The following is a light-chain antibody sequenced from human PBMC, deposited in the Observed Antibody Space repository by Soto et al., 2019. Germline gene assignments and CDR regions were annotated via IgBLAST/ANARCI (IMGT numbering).Light chain of an antibody. V-gene: IGLV2-8*01. Sequence: QSALTQPPSVSGSPGQSVTISCTGTSSDVGGYNSVSWYQQHPGKAPKLMIYEVNKRPSGVPDRFSGSKSGNAASLTVSGLQAEDEADYSCSSYAGNNNWVFGGGTKLTVL. CDR1: SSDVGGYNS. J-gene: IGLJ3*02. CDR3: SSYAGNNNWV. CDR2: EVN.